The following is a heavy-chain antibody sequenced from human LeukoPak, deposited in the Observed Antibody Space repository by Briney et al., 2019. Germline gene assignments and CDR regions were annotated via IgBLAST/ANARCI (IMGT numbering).Heavy chain of an antibody. D-gene: IGHD3-10*01. J-gene: IGHJ4*02. CDR1: GYTFSNYD. Sequence: ASVKVSCKASGYTFSNYDINWVRQATGQGLEWMGWMNPNSGNTGYAQKFQGRVTITRNTSISTAYMELSSLRPEDTAVYYCARGGKRESPLTDYWGQGTLVTVSS. CDR3: ARGGKRESPLTDY. V-gene: IGHV1-8*03. CDR2: MNPNSGNT.